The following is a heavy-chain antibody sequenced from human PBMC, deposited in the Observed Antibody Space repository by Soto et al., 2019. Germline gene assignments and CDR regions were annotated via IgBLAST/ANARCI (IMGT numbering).Heavy chain of an antibody. CDR2: INPSGGST. V-gene: IGHV1-46*01. Sequence: ASVKVSCKASGYTFTSYYMHWVRQAPGQGLEWMGIINPSGGSTSYAQKFQGRVTMTRDTSTSTVYMELGSLRSEDTAVYYCARELSSGNWFDPWGQGTLVTVSS. CDR3: ARELSSGNWFDP. D-gene: IGHD6-6*01. CDR1: GYTFTSYY. J-gene: IGHJ5*02.